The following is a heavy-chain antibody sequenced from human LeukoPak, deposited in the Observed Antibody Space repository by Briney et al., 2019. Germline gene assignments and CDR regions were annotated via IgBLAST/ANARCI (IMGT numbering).Heavy chain of an antibody. D-gene: IGHD3-22*01. CDR1: GFTFDDYA. CDR2: ISWNSGSI. Sequence: GGYLRLSCAASGFTFDDYAMHWVRQAPGKGLEGVSGISWNSGSIGYADSVKGRFTISRDNAKNSLYLQMNSLRAEDMALYYCAKDNRYDSSGYYYWYFDLWGRGTLVTVSS. CDR3: AKDNRYDSSGYYYWYFDL. V-gene: IGHV3-9*03. J-gene: IGHJ2*01.